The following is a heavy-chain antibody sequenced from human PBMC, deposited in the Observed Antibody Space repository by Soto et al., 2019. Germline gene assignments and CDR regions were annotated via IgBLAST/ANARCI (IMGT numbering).Heavy chain of an antibody. CDR2: IYYSGST. Sequence: ETLSLTSTVSGGSISSYYWSWIRQPPGKGLEWIGYIYYSGSTNYNPSLKSRVTISVDTSKNQFSLKLSSVTAADTAVYYCARGAVPAAINYWGQGTLVAVSS. J-gene: IGHJ4*02. V-gene: IGHV4-59*01. CDR3: ARGAVPAAINY. D-gene: IGHD2-2*01. CDR1: GGSISSYY.